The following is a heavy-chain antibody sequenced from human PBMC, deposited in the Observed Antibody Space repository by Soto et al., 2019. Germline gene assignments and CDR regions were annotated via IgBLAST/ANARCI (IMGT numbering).Heavy chain of an antibody. Sequence: QVQLQQWGAGLLKPSETLSLTCAVYGGSFSGYYWTWIRQPPGTGLEWIGEINHSGSTNYNPSLKSRVTISVDTSKNQFSLKLTSVTAAYTAVYYFARDKITGLVDYWGQGTLVTVSS. J-gene: IGHJ4*02. CDR1: GGSFSGYY. D-gene: IGHD2-8*02. V-gene: IGHV4-34*01. CDR3: ARDKITGLVDY. CDR2: INHSGST.